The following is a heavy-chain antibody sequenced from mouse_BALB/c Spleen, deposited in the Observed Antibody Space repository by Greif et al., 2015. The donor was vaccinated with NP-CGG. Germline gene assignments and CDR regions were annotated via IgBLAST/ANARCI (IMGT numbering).Heavy chain of an antibody. V-gene: IGHV5-6-3*01. CDR2: INSNGGST. Sequence: EVMLVESGGGLVQPGGSLKLSCAASGFTFSSYGMSWVRQTPDKRLELVATINSNGGSTYYPDSVKGRFTISRDNAKNTLYLQMSSLKSDDTAMYYCARSSSPITTVVALYYFDYWGQGTTLTVSS. D-gene: IGHD1-1*01. CDR1: GFTFSSYG. J-gene: IGHJ2*01. CDR3: ARSSSPITTVVALYYFDY.